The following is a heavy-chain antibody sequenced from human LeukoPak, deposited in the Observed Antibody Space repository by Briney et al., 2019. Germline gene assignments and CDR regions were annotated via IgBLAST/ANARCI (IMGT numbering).Heavy chain of an antibody. Sequence: GGSLRLSCAASGFTFSNYNMNWVRQAPGKGLEWVSYISSGSSTIYYADSVKGRFTVSRDNAKNSLYLHMNSLRDEDTAVYYCARDIPPNCSGGDCYSLWGQGTLVTVSS. CDR3: ARDIPPNCSGGDCYSL. J-gene: IGHJ4*02. CDR1: GFTFSNYN. D-gene: IGHD2-15*01. V-gene: IGHV3-48*02. CDR2: ISSGSSTI.